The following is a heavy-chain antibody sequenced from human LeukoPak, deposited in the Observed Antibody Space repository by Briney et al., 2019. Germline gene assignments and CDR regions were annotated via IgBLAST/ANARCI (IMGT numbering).Heavy chain of an antibody. CDR3: ARGGIAARP. CDR2: INHSGST. CDR1: GGSFSGYY. J-gene: IGHJ5*02. V-gene: IGHV4-34*01. Sequence: KTSETLSLTCAVYGGSFSGYYWSWIRQPPGKGLEWIGEINHSGSTNYNPSLKSRVTIPVDTSKNQFSLKLSSVTAADTAVYYCARGGIAARPWGQGTLVTVSS. D-gene: IGHD6-6*01.